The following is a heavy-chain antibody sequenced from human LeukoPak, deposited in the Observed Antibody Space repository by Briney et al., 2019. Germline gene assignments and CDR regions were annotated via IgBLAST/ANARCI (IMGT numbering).Heavy chain of an antibody. V-gene: IGHV4-59*12. CDR1: GGSINNYY. J-gene: IGHJ4*02. CDR3: ARGTVVPAANDY. Sequence: PSETLSLTCTVSGGSINNYYWSWIRQPPGKGLEWIGYIYYSGSTNYNPSLKSRVTISVDTSKNQFSLKLSSVTAADTAVYYCARGTVVPAANDYWGQGTLVTVSS. D-gene: IGHD2-2*01. CDR2: IYYSGST.